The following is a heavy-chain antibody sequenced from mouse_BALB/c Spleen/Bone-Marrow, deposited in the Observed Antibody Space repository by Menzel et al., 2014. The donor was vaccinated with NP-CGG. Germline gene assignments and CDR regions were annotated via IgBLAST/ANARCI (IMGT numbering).Heavy chain of an antibody. CDR1: GFSLTGYG. CDR3: ARELGHYAMDY. V-gene: IGHV2-6-7*01. Sequence: QVQLKDSGPGLVAPSQSLSITCTVSGFSLTGYGVNWVRQPPGKGLEWLGMIWGDGSTDYNSAFKSRLSISKDNSKSQVFLKMNSLQTDDTARYYCARELGHYAMDYWGQGTSVTVSS. J-gene: IGHJ4*01. CDR2: IWGDGST. D-gene: IGHD4-1*01.